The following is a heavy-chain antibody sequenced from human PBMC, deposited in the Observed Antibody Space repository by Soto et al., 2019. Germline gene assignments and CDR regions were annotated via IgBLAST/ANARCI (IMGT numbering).Heavy chain of an antibody. CDR1: GGSISSYY. CDR3: ARIQSSGYSSLSGAFDI. D-gene: IGHD6-19*01. CDR2: IYYSGST. J-gene: IGHJ3*02. Sequence: SQTLSLSCTVSGGSISSYYWSWIRQHPGKGLEWIGYIYYSGSTIYNPSLKSRVTISVDTSKNQFSLKLSSVTAADTAVYYCARIQSSGYSSLSGAFDIWGQGTMVTVSS. V-gene: IGHV4-59*01.